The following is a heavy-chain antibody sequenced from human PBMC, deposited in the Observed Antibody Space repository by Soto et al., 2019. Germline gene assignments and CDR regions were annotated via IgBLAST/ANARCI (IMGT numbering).Heavy chain of an antibody. Sequence: GGSLRLSCSASGFTFSSYGLHWVRQAPGKGLEWVAVISYDGNTKFYADSVKGRFTISRDNSKNTLYLQMSSLRPEDTAVYYCGKEYPQNIPMVRGAYPTLGSIDVWGQGTTVTVSS. CDR3: GKEYPQNIPMVRGAYPTLGSIDV. CDR1: GFTFSSYG. J-gene: IGHJ6*02. CDR2: ISYDGNTK. D-gene: IGHD3-10*01. V-gene: IGHV3-30*18.